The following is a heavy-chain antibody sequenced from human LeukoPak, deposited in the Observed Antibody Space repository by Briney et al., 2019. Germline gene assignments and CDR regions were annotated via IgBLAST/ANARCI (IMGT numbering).Heavy chain of an antibody. Sequence: PSETLSLTCTVSGGSISSYYWSWIRQPPGKGLEWIGYIHYSGSTNYNPSLKSRVTISVDTSKNQFSLKLSSVTAADTAVYYCASEYCSSTSCESYWGQGTLVTVSS. CDR1: GGSISSYY. D-gene: IGHD2-2*01. V-gene: IGHV4-59*08. CDR3: ASEYCSSTSCESY. CDR2: IHYSGST. J-gene: IGHJ4*02.